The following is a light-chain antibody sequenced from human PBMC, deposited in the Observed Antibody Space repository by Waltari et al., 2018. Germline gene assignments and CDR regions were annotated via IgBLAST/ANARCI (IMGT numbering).Light chain of an antibody. J-gene: IGLJ2*01. CDR2: DDN. Sequence: SYVLTQPPSASVAPGKTATIAWGGNNGGGKRGQWYQQQPGQAPVLVVQDDNARPSGIPDRFSGSNSGDTATLTISRVEVGDEADYYCQVWDSSPETVVFGGGTKLTVL. CDR3: QVWDSSPETVV. CDR1: NGGGKR. V-gene: IGLV3-21*01.